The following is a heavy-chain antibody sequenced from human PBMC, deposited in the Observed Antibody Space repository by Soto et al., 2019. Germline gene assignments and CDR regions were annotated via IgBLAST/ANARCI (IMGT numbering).Heavy chain of an antibody. J-gene: IGHJ4*02. D-gene: IGHD1-1*01. CDR2: INADGTST. CDR3: VKVLARGVGVPRYDFNS. V-gene: IGHV3-74*01. CDR1: GFTFSNSW. Sequence: DVQLVESGGGLVQPGGSLRLSCAASGFTFSNSWMHWVRQVSGKGLEWVSRINADGTSTSYADSVKGRFTISRDNAKNTLYLHVNSVRAADTAVYYCVKVLARGVGVPRYDFNSWGQGALVTVSS.